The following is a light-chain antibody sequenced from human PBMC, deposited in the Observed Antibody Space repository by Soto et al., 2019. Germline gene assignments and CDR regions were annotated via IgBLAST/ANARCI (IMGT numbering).Light chain of an antibody. V-gene: IGKV3-20*01. Sequence: EIVLTQSPGSLSLSPGDRATLSCRASQSVNSKSLAWYQQKPAQPPRLLIYGSSSRAVGIPDRFRGSGSGTAFTLTISRLESEDFALYYWQQHGISVSFGQGTKVEV. CDR2: GSS. CDR1: QSVNSKS. J-gene: IGKJ1*01. CDR3: QQHGISVS.